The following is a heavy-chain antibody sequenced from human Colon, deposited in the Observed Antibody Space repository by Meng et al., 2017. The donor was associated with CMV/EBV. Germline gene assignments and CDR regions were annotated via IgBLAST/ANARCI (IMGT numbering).Heavy chain of an antibody. CDR3: ARDSNLSGLAY. D-gene: IGHD3-10*01. CDR2: VYISGNT. J-gene: IGHJ4*02. Sequence: VQLLASGPRLRNPSETLSLTCTVSGASIPSYYWSWIRQPAGKGLEWIGRVYISGNTNYNPSLKSRVTMSIDTSKNQLSLNIRSVTAADTAVYYCARDSNLSGLAYWGQGTLVTVSS. V-gene: IGHV4-4*07. CDR1: GASIPSYY.